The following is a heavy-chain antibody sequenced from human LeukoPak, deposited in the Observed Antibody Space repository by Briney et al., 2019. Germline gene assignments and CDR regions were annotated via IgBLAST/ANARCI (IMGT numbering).Heavy chain of an antibody. Sequence: SETLSLTCTVSGYSISSGYFWGWIRQPPGKGLECIGTIYHSGSTYYNPSLKSRVTISVDTSKNQFSLKLSSVSAADTAVYYCAREEDDWHGLMFDPWGQGTLVTVSS. CDR1: GYSISSGYF. V-gene: IGHV4-38-2*02. J-gene: IGHJ5*02. CDR3: AREEDDWHGLMFDP. CDR2: IYHSGST. D-gene: IGHD3-9*01.